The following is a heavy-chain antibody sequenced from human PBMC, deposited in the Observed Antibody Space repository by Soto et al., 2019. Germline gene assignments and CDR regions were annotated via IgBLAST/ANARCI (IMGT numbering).Heavy chain of an antibody. Sequence: GSLRLSCAASGFSVSSNYMSWVRQAPGKGLEWVSVIYTGGSTYYADSVKGRFTISRDNSKNTLYLQMNSLRVEDTAGYYCARSINWPDWFDPWGQGILVTVSS. D-gene: IGHD1-1*01. J-gene: IGHJ5*02. CDR2: IYTGGST. CDR3: ARSINWPDWFDP. V-gene: IGHV3-53*01. CDR1: GFSVSSNY.